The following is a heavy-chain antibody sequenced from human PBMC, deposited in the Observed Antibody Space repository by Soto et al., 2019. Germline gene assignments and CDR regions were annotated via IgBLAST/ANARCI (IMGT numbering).Heavy chain of an antibody. CDR3: AAELYSGGRCCSFDI. CDR2: IIIAGGGT. D-gene: IGHD2-15*01. V-gene: IGHV1-58*01. CDR1: GIIFSNSA. J-gene: IGHJ3*02. Sequence: QMQVVQSGPEVKKPGTSVTVSCKTSGIIFSNSAVQWVRQARGQRLEWLGYIIIAGGGTKYSQNLQGKITITRDMSTNTAYMQLTSLRAEDTAIYYCAAELYSGGRCCSFDIWGQGTMITVSS.